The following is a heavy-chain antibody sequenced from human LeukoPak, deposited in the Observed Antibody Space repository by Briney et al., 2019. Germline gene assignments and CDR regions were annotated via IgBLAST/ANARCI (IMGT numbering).Heavy chain of an antibody. CDR2: INPNSGGT. J-gene: IGHJ5*02. CDR3: AREKYQLLRNWFDP. CDR1: GYTFTGCY. Sequence: ASVKVSCKASGYTFTGCYMHWVRQAPGQGLEWMGWINPNSGGTNYAQKFQGRVTMTRDTSISTAYMELSRLRSDDTAVYYCAREKYQLLRNWFDPWGQGTLVTVSS. D-gene: IGHD2-2*01. V-gene: IGHV1-2*02.